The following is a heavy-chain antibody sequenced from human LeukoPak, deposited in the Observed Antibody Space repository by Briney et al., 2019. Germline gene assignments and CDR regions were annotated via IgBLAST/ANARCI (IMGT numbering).Heavy chain of an antibody. CDR2: IKQDGSEK. J-gene: IGHJ4*02. D-gene: IGHD1-1*01. CDR3: ARVWNDGFDY. V-gene: IGHV3-7*03. CDR1: GFTFSSYW. Sequence: AGGGLRLSRAASGFTFSSYWMRWVRQAPGKGLEWVANIKQDGSEKYYVDSVKGRFTISRDNAKNSLYLQMNSLRAEDTAVYYCARVWNDGFDYWGQGTLVTVSS.